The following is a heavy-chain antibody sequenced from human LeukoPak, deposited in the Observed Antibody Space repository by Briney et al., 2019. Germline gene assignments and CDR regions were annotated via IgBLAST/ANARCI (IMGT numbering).Heavy chain of an antibody. Sequence: GRSLRLSCAASGFTFSSYGMHWVRQAPGKGLEWVAVISYDGSNKYYADSVKGRFTISRDNSKNTVYLQMNSLRAEDAAVYSCAKVTTTATRGLFDSWGQGTLVTVSS. J-gene: IGHJ4*02. CDR1: GFTFSSYG. CDR3: AKVTTTATRGLFDS. D-gene: IGHD1-1*01. V-gene: IGHV3-30*18. CDR2: ISYDGSNK.